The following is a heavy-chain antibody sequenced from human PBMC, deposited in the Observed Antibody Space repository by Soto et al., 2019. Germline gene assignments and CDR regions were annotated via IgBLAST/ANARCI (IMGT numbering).Heavy chain of an antibody. CDR2: IIPIFGTA. CDR3: ARSGLQPHYGDYVPHYFDY. D-gene: IGHD4-17*01. CDR1: GGTFSSYA. J-gene: IGHJ4*02. Sequence: QVQLVQSGAEVKKPGSSVKVSCKASGGTFSSYAISWVRQAPGQGLEWMGGIIPIFGTANYAQKFQGRVTITADESTSTAYMELSRLRSEDTAVYYCARSGLQPHYGDYVPHYFDYWGQGTLVTVSS. V-gene: IGHV1-69*01.